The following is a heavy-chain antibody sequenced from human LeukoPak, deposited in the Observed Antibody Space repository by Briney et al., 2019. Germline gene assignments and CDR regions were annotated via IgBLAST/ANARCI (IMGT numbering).Heavy chain of an antibody. CDR2: INTNTGNP. CDR3: ARDLGGSGSYYNVRNY. CDR1: GYTFTSYA. V-gene: IGHV7-4-1*02. D-gene: IGHD3-10*01. J-gene: IGHJ4*02. Sequence: ASVKVSCKASGYTFTSYAMNWVRQAPGQGLEWMGWINTNTGNPTYAQGFTGRFVFFLDTSVSTAYLQISSLKAEDTAVYYCARDLGGSGSYYNVRNYWGQGTLVTVSS.